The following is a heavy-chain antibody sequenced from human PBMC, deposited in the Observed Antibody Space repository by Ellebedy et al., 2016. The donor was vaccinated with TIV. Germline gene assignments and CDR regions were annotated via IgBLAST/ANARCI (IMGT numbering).Heavy chain of an antibody. D-gene: IGHD2-15*01. J-gene: IGHJ6*02. CDR1: GGTFSSYA. Sequence: SVKVSXKASGGTFSSYAISWVRQAPGQGLEWMGGIIPIFGTANYAQKFQGRVTITADESTSTAYMELSSLRSEDTAVYYCARERPATDGYYYYGMDVWGQGTTVTVSS. V-gene: IGHV1-69*13. CDR3: ARERPATDGYYYYGMDV. CDR2: IIPIFGTA.